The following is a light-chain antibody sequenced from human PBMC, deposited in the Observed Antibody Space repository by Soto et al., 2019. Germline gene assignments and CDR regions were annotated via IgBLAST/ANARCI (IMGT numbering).Light chain of an antibody. J-gene: IGKJ3*01. CDR3: QQANSFPFT. CDR2: AGT. CDR1: QGISRS. V-gene: IGKV1-12*01. Sequence: DIQMTQSPSSVSAFVGDRVTITCRASQGISRSLAWYQQKSGEAPKLLIYAGTLLQSGVPSRFSGGCSGTDFTLTITRLQPEDFATYYCQQANSFPFTFGPGTKVEIK.